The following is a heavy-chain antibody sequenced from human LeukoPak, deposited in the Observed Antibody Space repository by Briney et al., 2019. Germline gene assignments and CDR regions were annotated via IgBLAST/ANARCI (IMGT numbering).Heavy chain of an antibody. J-gene: IGHJ6*04. CDR1: GFTFSDYY. Sequence: GASLRLSRAASGFTFSDYYMTWIRQAPGQCPKCNSYISSSSSYTNYADSVKGRFTISRDNAKNSLYLQMNSLRAEDTAVYYCARDGWFGDPTPYYYGMDVWGKGTTVTVSS. CDR2: ISSSSSYT. D-gene: IGHD3-10*01. V-gene: IGHV3-11*06. CDR3: ARDGWFGDPTPYYYGMDV.